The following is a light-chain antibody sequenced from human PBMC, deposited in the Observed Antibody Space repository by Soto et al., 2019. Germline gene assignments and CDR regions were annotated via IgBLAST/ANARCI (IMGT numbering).Light chain of an antibody. Sequence: QSVLTQSPSASASLGASVKLTCTLSSGHSTYAIAWHQQQAEKGPRYLMKLNSDGTHSKGDGIPDRFSGSSSGAERYLTISSRQSEDEADYYCQTWVTGPPWVFGGGTKLAVL. V-gene: IGLV4-69*01. CDR2: LNSDGTH. J-gene: IGLJ3*02. CDR3: QTWVTGPPWV. CDR1: SGHSTYA.